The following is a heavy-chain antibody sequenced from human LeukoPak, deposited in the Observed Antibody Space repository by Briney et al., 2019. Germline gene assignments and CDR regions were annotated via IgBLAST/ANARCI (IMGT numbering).Heavy chain of an antibody. J-gene: IGHJ3*02. D-gene: IGHD3/OR15-3a*01. CDR2: INPNSGGT. Sequence: ASVKVSCKASGYTFTGYYMHWVRQAPGQGLEWMGWINPNSGGTNYAQKFQGRVTITQNNSVMTVYMELSSLTSEDTAVYYCARRGLVAGIYDLVYGFDIWGQGTMVTVSS. CDR3: ARRGLVAGIYDLVYGFDI. CDR1: GYTFTGYY. V-gene: IGHV1-2*02.